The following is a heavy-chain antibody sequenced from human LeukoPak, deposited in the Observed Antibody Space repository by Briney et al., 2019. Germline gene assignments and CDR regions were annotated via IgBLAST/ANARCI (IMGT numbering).Heavy chain of an antibody. Sequence: SETLSLTCAVYGGSFGGYYWSWIRQPPGKGLEWIGEINHSGSTNYNPSLKSRLTISVDTSNNQFSLKLTSVTAADTALYYCARASYRSRGYHYYLDVWGKGTTVTVSS. V-gene: IGHV4-34*01. D-gene: IGHD4-11*01. J-gene: IGHJ6*03. CDR2: INHSGST. CDR3: ARASYRSRGYHYYLDV. CDR1: GGSFGGYY.